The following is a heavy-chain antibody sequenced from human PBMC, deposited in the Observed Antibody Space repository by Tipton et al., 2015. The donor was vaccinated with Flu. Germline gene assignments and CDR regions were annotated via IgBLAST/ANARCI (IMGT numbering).Heavy chain of an antibody. D-gene: IGHD6-25*01. CDR3: ATSGIAADDAFDI. CDR1: GFTVSSNY. Sequence: SLRLSCAASGFTVSSNYMSWVRQAPGKGLEWVSVIYSGGSTYYADSVKGRFTISRDNSKNTLYLQMNSLRAEDTAVYYCATSGIAADDAFDIWGQGTMVTVSS. V-gene: IGHV3-53*01. J-gene: IGHJ3*02. CDR2: IYSGGST.